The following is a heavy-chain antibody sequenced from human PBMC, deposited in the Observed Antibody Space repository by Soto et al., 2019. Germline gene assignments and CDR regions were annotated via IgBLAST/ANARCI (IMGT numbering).Heavy chain of an antibody. J-gene: IGHJ4*02. CDR3: ARDIRGYSRAFDY. CDR1: GYTFTSYG. V-gene: IGHV1-18*01. CDR2: ISANNSDT. D-gene: IGHD5-18*01. Sequence: GASVKVSCKASGYTFTSYGISWVRQAPGQGLQWMGWISANNSDTNYAQKFQGRVTMTTDTSTSTAYMELRSLRSADTAVYYCARDIRGYSRAFDYWGQGTLVTVSS.